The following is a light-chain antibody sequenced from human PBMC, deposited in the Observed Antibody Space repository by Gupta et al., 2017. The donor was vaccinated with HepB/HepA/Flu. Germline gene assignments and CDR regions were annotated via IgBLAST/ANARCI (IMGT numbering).Light chain of an antibody. CDR1: QSVTSTY. J-gene: IGKJ1*01. V-gene: IGKV3-20*01. CDR2: GAS. Sequence: EIVLTQSPGTLSLSPGERATLSCKASQSVTSTYLAWYQQKPGQAPRLLIYGASNRATGIPDRFSGRGSGTDFTLTISRLEPEDFAVYYCQQYGRSPPWTFGQGTKVEIK. CDR3: QQYGRSPPWT.